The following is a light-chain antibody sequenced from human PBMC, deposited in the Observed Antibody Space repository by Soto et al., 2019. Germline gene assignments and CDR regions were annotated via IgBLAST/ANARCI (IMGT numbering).Light chain of an antibody. J-gene: IGKJ1*01. CDR1: QSISSY. Sequence: DIQMTQSPSSLSASVGDRVTITCRASQSISSYLNWYQQKPGKAPNLLIYAASSLQSGVPSRFSGSGSRTDFTLTISSLQPEDFATYYCQHSYSSSWTFGQGTTVEIK. CDR3: QHSYSSSWT. CDR2: AAS. V-gene: IGKV1-39*01.